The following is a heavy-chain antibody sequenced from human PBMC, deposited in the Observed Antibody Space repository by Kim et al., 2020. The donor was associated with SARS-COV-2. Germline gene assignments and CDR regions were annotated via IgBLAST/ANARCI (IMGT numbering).Heavy chain of an antibody. Sequence: IYYADSVKGRCTLSRDNAKTSLYLQMNSLRAEDTAVYYFARWLQLDGMDVWGQGTTVTVSS. J-gene: IGHJ6*02. CDR2: I. D-gene: IGHD5-12*01. V-gene: IGHV3-48*03. CDR3: ARWLQLDGMDV.